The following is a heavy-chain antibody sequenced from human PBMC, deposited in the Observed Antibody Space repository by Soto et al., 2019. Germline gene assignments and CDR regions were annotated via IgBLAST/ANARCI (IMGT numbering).Heavy chain of an antibody. CDR2: IGQDGSQR. D-gene: IGHD2-21*01. CDR3: ATARHIGX. J-gene: IGHJ4*02. Sequence: WSLRLSCTASGFTFSNYWMSWVRQAPGKGLEWLANIGQDGSQRNYVDSVKGRFTISRDNAENSLYLQINSLRAEDTAIYYCATARHIGXWGQGTLVTVSX. V-gene: IGHV3-7*01. CDR1: GFTFSNYW.